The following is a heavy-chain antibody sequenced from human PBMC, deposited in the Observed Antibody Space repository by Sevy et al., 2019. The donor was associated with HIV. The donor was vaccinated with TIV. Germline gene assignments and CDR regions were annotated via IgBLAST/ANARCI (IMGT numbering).Heavy chain of an antibody. CDR1: GDSVSSNSAA. CDR2: TYYRSKWYN. D-gene: IGHD5-12*01. Sequence: KQSQTLSLTCAISGDSVSSNSAAWNWIRQSPSRGLEWLGRTYYRSKWYNDYAVSVKSRITINPDTSKNQFSLQLNSVTPEDTAVYYCARVSDIVATMGGFFDYWGQGTLVTVSS. CDR3: ARVSDIVATMGGFFDY. J-gene: IGHJ4*02. V-gene: IGHV6-1*01.